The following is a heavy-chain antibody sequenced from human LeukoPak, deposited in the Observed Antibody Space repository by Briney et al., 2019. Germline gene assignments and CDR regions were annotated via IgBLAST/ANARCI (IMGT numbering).Heavy chain of an antibody. J-gene: IGHJ4*02. CDR1: GFTFSSYE. V-gene: IGHV3-48*03. CDR3: AREYSSGWYFDY. CDR2: ISSSGSTI. D-gene: IGHD6-19*01. Sequence: GGSLRLSCAASGFTFSSYEMNWVRQAPGKGLEWVSYISSSGSTIYYADSVKGRFTISRDNSKNTLYLQMNSLRAEDTAVYYCAREYSSGWYFDYWGQGTLVTVSS.